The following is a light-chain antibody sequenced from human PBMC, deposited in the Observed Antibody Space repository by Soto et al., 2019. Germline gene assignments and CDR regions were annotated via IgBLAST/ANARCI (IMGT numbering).Light chain of an antibody. CDR2: DVS. CDR3: CVNAGSGTWV. J-gene: IGLJ3*02. CDR1: SSDVGGYNL. Sequence: QSVLTQPASVSGSPGQSITISCTGSSSDVGGYNLVSWYQQHPGKAPKLMIYDVSKRPSGVSNRFSGSKSGNTASLAISGLEAEDEYDYFCCVNAGSGTWVFGGGTKLTVL. V-gene: IGLV2-23*02.